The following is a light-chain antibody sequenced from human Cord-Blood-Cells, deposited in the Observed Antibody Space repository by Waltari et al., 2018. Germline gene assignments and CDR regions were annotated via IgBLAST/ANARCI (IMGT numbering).Light chain of an antibody. CDR3: CSYAGSSTFV. Sequence: QSALTQPASVSGSPGQSITISCTGTRSDVGCYNLFSCYQQHPGKAPKLMIYEGSKRPSGVSNRFSGSKSGNTASLTISGLQAEDEADYYCCSYAGSSTFVFGGGTKLTVL. V-gene: IGLV2-23*01. CDR1: RSDVGCYNL. J-gene: IGLJ3*02. CDR2: EGS.